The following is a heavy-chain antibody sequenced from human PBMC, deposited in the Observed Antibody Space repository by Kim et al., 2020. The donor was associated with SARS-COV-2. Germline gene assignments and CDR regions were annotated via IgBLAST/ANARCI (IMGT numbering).Heavy chain of an antibody. D-gene: IGHD1-26*01. V-gene: IGHV3-9*01. J-gene: IGHJ6*02. CDR3: AKDISTVIWDYYGMDV. Sequence: ESVKGRCTISRDNAKNALYQQMNSLRAEDTALYYCAKDISTVIWDYYGMDVWGPGTTVTVSS.